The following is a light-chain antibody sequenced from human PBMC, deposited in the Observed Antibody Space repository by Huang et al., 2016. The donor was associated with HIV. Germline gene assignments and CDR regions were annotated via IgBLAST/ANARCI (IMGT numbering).Light chain of an antibody. CDR2: KAS. CDR1: QTITNW. CDR3: QQYSSWRT. V-gene: IGKV1-5*03. J-gene: IGKJ1*01. Sequence: DIQMTQSPSTRSASVGDRVTITCRASQTITNWLAWYQQKPGKAPKLLIYKASTLETGVPSRCSGSGSGTEFTLTINSMQPDDFATYYCQQYSSWRTFGQGTKVE.